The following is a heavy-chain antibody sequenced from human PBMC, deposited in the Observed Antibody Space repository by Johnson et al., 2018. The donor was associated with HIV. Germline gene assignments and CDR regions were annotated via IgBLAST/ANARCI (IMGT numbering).Heavy chain of an antibody. V-gene: IGHV3-30*18. CDR2: ISYDGSNK. CDR1: GLTFSSYG. CDR3: AKSAVGRATPVAEVDAFDV. Sequence: QVQLVESGGGVVQPGRSLRLSCAASGLTFSSYGMHWVRQAPGKGLEWVAVISYDGSNKYYADSVKGRFTVSRDNSKNTVYLQMNSLRAEDTTVYYCAKSAVGRATPVAEVDAFDVWGQGTMVTVSS. D-gene: IGHD1-26*01. J-gene: IGHJ3*01.